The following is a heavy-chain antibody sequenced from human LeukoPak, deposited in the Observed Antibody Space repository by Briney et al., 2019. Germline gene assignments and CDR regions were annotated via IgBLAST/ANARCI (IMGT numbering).Heavy chain of an antibody. Sequence: SVKVSCKASGGTFSSYAISWVRQAPGQGLEWMGGIIPIFGTANYAQKFQGRVTMTRNTSISTAYMELSSLRSDDTAVYYCARMDYGGNDVNWFDPWGQGTLVTVSS. CDR2: IIPIFGTA. CDR1: GGTFSSYA. CDR3: ARMDYGGNDVNWFDP. J-gene: IGHJ5*02. V-gene: IGHV1-69*05. D-gene: IGHD4-23*01.